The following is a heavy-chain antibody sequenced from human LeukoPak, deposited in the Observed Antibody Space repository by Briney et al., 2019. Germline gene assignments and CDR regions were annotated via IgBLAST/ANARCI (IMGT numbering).Heavy chain of an antibody. D-gene: IGHD3-9*01. J-gene: IGHJ4*02. Sequence: GGSLRLSCAASGFTFSSYSMNWVRQAPGKGLEWVSYISSSSSTIYYADSVKGRFTISRDNAKNSLYLQMNSLRDEDTAVYYCARGLLRYFDWSYYFDYWGQGTLVTVSS. CDR1: GFTFSSYS. CDR3: ARGLLRYFDWSYYFDY. CDR2: ISSSSSTI. V-gene: IGHV3-48*02.